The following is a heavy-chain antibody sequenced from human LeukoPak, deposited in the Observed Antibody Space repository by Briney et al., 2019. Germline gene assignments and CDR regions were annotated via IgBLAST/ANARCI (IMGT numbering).Heavy chain of an antibody. CDR2: IFYSGTT. J-gene: IGHJ4*02. D-gene: IGHD4-17*01. V-gene: IGHV4-39*07. Sequence: SETLSLTCAVSGGSISSRSYYWGWIRQPPGKGLEWIGSIFYSGTTNYNPSLKSRVAISVDTSKNQFSLKLRSVTAADTAMYYCVRDKGDVTRASSERFDYWGQGTLVTVSS. CDR1: GGSISSRSYY. CDR3: VRDKGDVTRASSERFDY.